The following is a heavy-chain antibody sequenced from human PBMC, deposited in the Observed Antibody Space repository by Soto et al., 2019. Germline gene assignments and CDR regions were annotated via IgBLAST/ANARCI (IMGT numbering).Heavy chain of an antibody. CDR1: GVSISSGNW. CDR3: ARLIGYDFWSGYFRYYYGMDV. CDR2: VYNDGSA. V-gene: IGHV4-4*02. D-gene: IGHD3-3*01. J-gene: IGHJ6*02. Sequence: SETLSLTCDVSGVSISSGNWWSWVRQPPGKGLEWIAEVYNDGSANYHPSLESRATISVDRSKNQFSLRLSSVTAADTGKYYCARLIGYDFWSGYFRYYYGMDVWGQGTTVTVSS.